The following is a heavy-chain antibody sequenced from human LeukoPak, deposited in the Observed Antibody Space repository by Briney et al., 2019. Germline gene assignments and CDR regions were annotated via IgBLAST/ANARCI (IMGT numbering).Heavy chain of an antibody. CDR2: IYTSGSS. V-gene: IGHV4-4*07. Sequence: SGTLFLTCTVSGGSISSSYWNWIRQPAGKGLEWIGRIYTSGSSHYNPSLKSRVTMSVDTSKNQFSLKLSSVTAADTAVYYCARGTPAAVRAFDIWGQGTVVTVSS. CDR1: GGSISSSY. J-gene: IGHJ3*02. D-gene: IGHD6-13*01. CDR3: ARGTPAAVRAFDI.